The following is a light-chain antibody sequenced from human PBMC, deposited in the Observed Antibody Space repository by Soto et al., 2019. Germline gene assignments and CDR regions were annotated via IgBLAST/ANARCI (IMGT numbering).Light chain of an antibody. CDR3: QQYSKCPIT. Sequence: EMVMTQSPAILSVSPGESATLSCRASQSVNSNYLAWYQQHPGQPPRLLIYGISTRATGIPARFSGSGSGTELSLTIRSLQSEDFAVYYCQQYSKCPITFGQGTRLEIK. CDR1: QSVNSN. CDR2: GIS. V-gene: IGKV3-15*01. J-gene: IGKJ5*01.